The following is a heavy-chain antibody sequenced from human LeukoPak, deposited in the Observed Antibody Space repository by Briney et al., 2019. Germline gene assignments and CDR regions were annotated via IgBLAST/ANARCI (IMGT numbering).Heavy chain of an antibody. J-gene: IGHJ6*02. D-gene: IGHD1-7*01. CDR2: INHSGST. Sequence: PSETLSLTCAVYGGSFSGYYWSWIRQPPGKGLEWIGEINHSGSTNYNPSLKSRVTISVDTSKNQFSLKLSSVTAADTAVYCCARVVELTTYYYGMDVWGQGTTVTVSS. CDR1: GGSFSGYY. V-gene: IGHV4-34*01. CDR3: ARVVELTTYYYGMDV.